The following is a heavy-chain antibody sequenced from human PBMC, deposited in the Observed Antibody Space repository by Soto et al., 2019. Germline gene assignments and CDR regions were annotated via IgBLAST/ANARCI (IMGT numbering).Heavy chain of an antibody. CDR1: GGTFSSYA. D-gene: IGHD3-10*01. Sequence: SVKVSCKASGGTFSSYAISWVRQAPGQGLEWMGGIIPIFGTANYAQKFQGRVTITADESTSTAYMELSSLRSEDTAVYYCARGVLDYYGSPPDRYYYGMDVWGQGTTVTVSS. CDR3: ARGVLDYYGSPPDRYYYGMDV. V-gene: IGHV1-69*13. CDR2: IIPIFGTA. J-gene: IGHJ6*02.